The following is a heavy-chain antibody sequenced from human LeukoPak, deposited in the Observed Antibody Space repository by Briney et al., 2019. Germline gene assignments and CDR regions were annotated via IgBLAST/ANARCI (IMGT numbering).Heavy chain of an antibody. J-gene: IGHJ6*02. CDR2: ISNNGGGT. CDR1: GFTFSSYA. V-gene: IGHV3-64D*09. D-gene: IGHD3-9*01. Sequence: PGGSLRLSCSASGFTFSSYAMHWVRQAPGKGLEYVSAISNNGGGTDYADSVKGRFTISRDNSKNTLFLQMSSLRPEDTAVYYCARVANITTFGMDVWGQGTTVTVSS. CDR3: ARVANITTFGMDV.